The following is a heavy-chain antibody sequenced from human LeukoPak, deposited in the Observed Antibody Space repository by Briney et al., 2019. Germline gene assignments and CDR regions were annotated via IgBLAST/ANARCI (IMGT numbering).Heavy chain of an antibody. D-gene: IGHD4-17*01. V-gene: IGHV3-43*02. CDR3: AKDMSGDYGDHFDY. Sequence: PGGSLRLSCAASGFTFSNYDMNWVRQAQGKGLEWVSLISGDGGSTYYADSVKGRFTISRGNSKNSLYLQMNSLRTEDTALYYCAKDMSGDYGDHFDYWGQGTLVTVSS. J-gene: IGHJ4*02. CDR1: GFTFSNYD. CDR2: ISGDGGST.